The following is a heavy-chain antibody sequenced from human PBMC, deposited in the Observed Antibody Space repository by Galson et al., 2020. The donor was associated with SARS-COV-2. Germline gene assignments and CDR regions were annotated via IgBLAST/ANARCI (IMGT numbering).Heavy chain of an antibody. CDR1: GFTFSSYW. CDR3: ASDSGGYYGSGAIFDI. Sequence: GGSLRLSCAASGFTFSSYWMHWVRQAPGKGLVWVSRINSDGSSTSYADSVKGRFTISRDNAKNTLYLQMNSLRAEDTAVYYCASDSGGYYGSGAIFDIWGQGTMVTVSS. J-gene: IGHJ3*02. V-gene: IGHV3-74*01. CDR2: INSDGSST. D-gene: IGHD3-10*01.